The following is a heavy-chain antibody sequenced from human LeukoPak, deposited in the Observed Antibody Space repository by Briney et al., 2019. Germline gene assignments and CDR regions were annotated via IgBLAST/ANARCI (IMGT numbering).Heavy chain of an antibody. Sequence: GGSLRLSCVASGFTFSTYTMHWVRQAPGKGLEYVSSISGNGGSREYANSVKGRFTISRDNSRNTLYLQMGSLRAEDMAVYYCARDAGYVRFDFWGQGTLATVSS. D-gene: IGHD5-18*01. CDR2: ISGNGGSR. CDR3: ARDAGYVRFDF. CDR1: GFTFSTYT. J-gene: IGHJ4*02. V-gene: IGHV3-64*01.